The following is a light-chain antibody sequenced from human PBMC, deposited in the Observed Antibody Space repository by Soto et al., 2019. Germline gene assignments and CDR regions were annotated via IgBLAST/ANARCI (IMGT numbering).Light chain of an antibody. V-gene: IGKV1-39*01. CDR1: QGSSSY. Sequence: DIQLTPSPCFLSASIGDRVTITCRASQGSSSYLVWYQQKPGKAPNLLIYAASSLQSGVPSRFSGSGSGTEFTLTINSLQPEDFATYYCQQSYRTPLTFGGGTKVDIK. CDR2: AAS. CDR3: QQSYRTPLT. J-gene: IGKJ4*01.